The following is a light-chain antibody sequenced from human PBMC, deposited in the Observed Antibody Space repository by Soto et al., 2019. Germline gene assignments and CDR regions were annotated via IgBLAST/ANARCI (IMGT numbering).Light chain of an antibody. CDR1: KSVXYSSNNKNY. CDR3: QQYYSTPWT. CDR2: WAS. Sequence: DIVMTXSXDXXXXSXXXSSTIXXKFSKSVXYSSNNKNYLAWYQQKPGQPPKLLIYWASTRESGVPDRFSGSGSGTDFTLTVSSLQAEDVAVYYCQQYYSTPWTFGQGTKVDIK. J-gene: IGKJ1*01. V-gene: IGKV4-1*01.